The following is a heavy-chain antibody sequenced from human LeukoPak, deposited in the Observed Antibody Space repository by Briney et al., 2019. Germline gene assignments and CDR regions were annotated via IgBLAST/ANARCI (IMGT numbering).Heavy chain of an antibody. D-gene: IGHD5-18*01. CDR3: ARQPVNTAAFDI. CDR1: GGSINAYY. CDR2: VRDNGEN. Sequence: PSETLSLTCTVSGGSINAYYWSWIRQPPGKGLEWIAYVRDNGENNYNPSLKSRVAISVDTANNQISLRLNFVTAADTAIYCCARQPVNTAAFDIWPLGTMVTVSS. V-gene: IGHV4-59*08. J-gene: IGHJ3*02.